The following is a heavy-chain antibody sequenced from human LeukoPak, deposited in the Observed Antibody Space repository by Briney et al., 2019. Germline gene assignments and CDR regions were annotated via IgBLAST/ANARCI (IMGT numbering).Heavy chain of an antibody. Sequence: PSETLSLTCTVSGGSISSSSYYWGWIRQPPGKGLDWIGRIYHSGSTYYNLSLKSRVTLSVETSKNQFSLKLSSVTAADTAVYYCARLVNWSGYYDHFDYWGQGSLVTVSS. CDR1: GGSISSSSYY. D-gene: IGHD3-3*01. CDR3: ARLVNWSGYYDHFDY. CDR2: IYHSGST. V-gene: IGHV4-39*07. J-gene: IGHJ4*02.